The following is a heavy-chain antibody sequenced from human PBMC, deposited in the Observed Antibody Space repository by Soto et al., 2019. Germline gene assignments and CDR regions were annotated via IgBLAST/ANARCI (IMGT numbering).Heavy chain of an antibody. CDR3: AKDLTMIVVVXGY. V-gene: IGHV3-30*18. Sequence: GGSLRLSCAASGFTFSSYGMHWVRQAPGKGLEWVAVISYDGSNKYYADSVKGRFTISRDNSKNTLYLQMNSLRAEDTAVYYCAKDLTMIVVVXGYWGQGTLVTVSS. J-gene: IGHJ4*02. CDR2: ISYDGSNK. D-gene: IGHD3-22*01. CDR1: GFTFSSYG.